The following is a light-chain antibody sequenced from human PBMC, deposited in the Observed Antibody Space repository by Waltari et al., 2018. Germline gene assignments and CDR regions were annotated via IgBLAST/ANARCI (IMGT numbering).Light chain of an antibody. CDR2: GAS. J-gene: IGKJ4*01. V-gene: IGKV1-8*01. CDR1: QGISSF. Sequence: AIRITQSPSTLSASTGDRVTITCRASQGISSFLAWYQQKPGKAPKLMIYGASTLKSGVPSWCSGSGAETDFTLTISVLQSDDFATYYCQQYHNYPFFGGGTRVEIK. CDR3: QQYHNYPF.